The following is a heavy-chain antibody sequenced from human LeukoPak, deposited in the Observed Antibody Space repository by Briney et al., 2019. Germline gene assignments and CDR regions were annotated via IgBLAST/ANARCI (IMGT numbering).Heavy chain of an antibody. CDR2: ISWNSGSI. CDR1: GFTFDDYA. J-gene: IGHJ6*02. Sequence: GGSLRLSCAASGFTFDDYAMHWVRQAPGKGLEWVSGISWNSGSIGYADSVKGRFTISRDNAKNSLYLQVNSLRAEDTALYYCASASAVAGIRRYYYYGMDVRGQGTTVTVSS. V-gene: IGHV3-9*01. D-gene: IGHD6-19*01. CDR3: ASASAVAGIRRYYYYGMDV.